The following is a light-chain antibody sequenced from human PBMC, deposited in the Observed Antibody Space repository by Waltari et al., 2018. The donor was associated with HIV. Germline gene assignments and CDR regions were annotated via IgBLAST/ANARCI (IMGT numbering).Light chain of an antibody. CDR2: DVS. Sequence: QSALTQPASVAGSPGQPITLSCTGTSSAVGGYKYVSWYQQHPGKAPKLMIYDVSNRPSGVSNRFSGSKSGNTASLTISGLQAEDEADYYCSSYTSSSTYVFGTGTKVTVL. V-gene: IGLV2-14*03. CDR1: SSAVGGYKY. CDR3: SSYTSSSTYV. J-gene: IGLJ1*01.